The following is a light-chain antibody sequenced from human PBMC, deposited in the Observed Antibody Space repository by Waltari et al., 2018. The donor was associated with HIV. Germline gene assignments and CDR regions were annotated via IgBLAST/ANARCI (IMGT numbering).Light chain of an antibody. CDR2: EDN. J-gene: IGLJ2*01. CDR1: SGSIASNY. V-gene: IGLV6-57*04. CDR3: QSYDTSNPVV. Sequence: NFMLTPPHSVSESPGKTVTISCTRSSGSIASNYVHCYQQRPGSAPTPVIYEDNQRPSGVPDRFSGSIDSSSNSASLTISGLKTEDEADYYCQSYDTSNPVVFGGGTKLTVL.